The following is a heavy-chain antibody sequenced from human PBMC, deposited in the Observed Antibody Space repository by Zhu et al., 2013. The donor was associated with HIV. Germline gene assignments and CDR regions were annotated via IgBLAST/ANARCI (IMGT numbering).Heavy chain of an antibody. CDR3: AKVGLAADGLDVFFPY. V-gene: IGHV1-69*12. D-gene: IGHD6-13*01. J-gene: IGHJ1*01. CDR2: IIPFFGIT. CDR1: GGTFTNYA. Sequence: QVQLVQSGAEVKKPGSSVTVSCKASGGTFTNYAISWVRQAPRQGLQWMGWIIPFFGITNYAQKFQGRVTITADESTSTAYMQLRSLRSDDTAIYYCAKVGLAADGLDVFFPYWGQGTLVIVSS.